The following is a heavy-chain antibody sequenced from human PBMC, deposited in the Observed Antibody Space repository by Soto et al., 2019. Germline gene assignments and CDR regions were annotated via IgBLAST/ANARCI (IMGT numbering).Heavy chain of an antibody. D-gene: IGHD3-22*01. J-gene: IGHJ4*02. CDR3: AREVNTYYYDSSGYFDY. CDR2: IWYDGSDK. V-gene: IGHV3-33*01. Sequence: QVQLVESGGGVVQPGRSLRLSCAASGFTFSNYGMHWVRQAPGKGLEWVAFIWYDGSDKYYADSVKGRFTISRDNSKNTLCLQMNSLRAEDTAVYFCAREVNTYYYDSSGYFDYWGQGTLVTVSS. CDR1: GFTFSNYG.